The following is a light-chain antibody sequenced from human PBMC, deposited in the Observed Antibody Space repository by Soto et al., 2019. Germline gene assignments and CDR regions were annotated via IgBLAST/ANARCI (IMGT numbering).Light chain of an antibody. Sequence: QSALTQPASVSESPGQSITISCTGTSSDVGASDYVSWYQQHPGKAPQLIIYEISNRPSGVSNRFSGSKSGNTASLTISGLHAEDESDYYCSSYTTSHTLVFGGGTKLTVL. J-gene: IGLJ2*01. CDR1: SSDVGASDY. V-gene: IGLV2-14*01. CDR2: EIS. CDR3: SSYTTSHTLV.